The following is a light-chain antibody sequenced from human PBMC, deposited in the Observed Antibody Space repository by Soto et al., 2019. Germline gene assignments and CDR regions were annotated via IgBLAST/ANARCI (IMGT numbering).Light chain of an antibody. CDR1: QSVSSY. Sequence: EIVLTQSPATLSLSPGERATLSCRASQSVSSYLAWYQQKRGQAPRLLIYDASNRATGIPGRFTGSGSGTDFSLTISRLEPEDFAVYYCQQRSTWPLTFGGGTKVEIK. V-gene: IGKV3-11*01. CDR2: DAS. J-gene: IGKJ4*01. CDR3: QQRSTWPLT.